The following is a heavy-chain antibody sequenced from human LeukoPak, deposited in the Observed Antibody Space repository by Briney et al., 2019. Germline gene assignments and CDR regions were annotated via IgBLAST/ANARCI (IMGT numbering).Heavy chain of an antibody. V-gene: IGHV3-9*01. CDR2: ISWNSGSI. J-gene: IGHJ4*02. Sequence: GGSLRLSCAASGFTFDDYAMHWVRQAPGKGLEWVSGISWNSGSIGYADSVKGRFTISRDNAKNSLYLQMNSLRAEDTAVYHCAREGREWLSVGIDYWGRGTLVTVSS. CDR3: AREGREWLSVGIDY. CDR1: GFTFDDYA. D-gene: IGHD6-19*01.